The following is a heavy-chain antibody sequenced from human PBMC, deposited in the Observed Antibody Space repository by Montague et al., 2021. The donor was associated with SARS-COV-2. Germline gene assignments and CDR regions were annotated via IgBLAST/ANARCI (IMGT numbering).Heavy chain of an antibody. D-gene: IGHD3-10*01. V-gene: IGHV4-34*01. CDR2: INHSGRP. CDR3: AIAMVRGFSRAFDI. Sequence: SETLSLTCGVYGGSFSSYYWSWIRQPPGKGLEWIGEINHSGRPNYNPSXXSRVTISVDTSKNQFSLKLSSVTAADTAVYYCAIAMVRGFSRAFDIWGQGTMVTVSS. J-gene: IGHJ3*02. CDR1: GGSFSSYY.